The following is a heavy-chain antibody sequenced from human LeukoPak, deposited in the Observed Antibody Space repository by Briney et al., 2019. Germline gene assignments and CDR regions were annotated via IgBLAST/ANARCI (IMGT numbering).Heavy chain of an antibody. J-gene: IGHJ4*02. D-gene: IGHD2-21*01. Sequence: ASVKVSCKASGYTFTSYDINWVRQATGQGLEWMGWMNPNSGKTGYAQKFQGRVTMTRDTSISTAYMELSSLRSEDTAVYYCAADLDRSSIVVSIWGQGTLVTVSS. CDR1: GYTFTSYD. V-gene: IGHV1-8*01. CDR3: AADLDRSSIVVSI. CDR2: MNPNSGKT.